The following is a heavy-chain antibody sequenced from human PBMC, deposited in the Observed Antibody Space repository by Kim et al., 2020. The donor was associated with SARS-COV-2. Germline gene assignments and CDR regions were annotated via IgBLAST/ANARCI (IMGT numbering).Heavy chain of an antibody. CDR2: INEDGSTT. CDR1: GFSVSSYW. D-gene: IGHD3-3*01. CDR3: SKDTFGPEDS. J-gene: IGHJ5*01. V-gene: IGHV3-74*01. Sequence: GGSLRLSCAASGFSVSSYWMHWVRQPPGKGLEWVSRINEDGSTTNHADSVKGRFTISRDSAKNTLLLQMNSLRVDDTAVYHCSKDTFGPEDSWGQGILVTVSS.